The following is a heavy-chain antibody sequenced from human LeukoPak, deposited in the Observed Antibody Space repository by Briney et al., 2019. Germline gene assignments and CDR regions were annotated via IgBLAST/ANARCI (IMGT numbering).Heavy chain of an antibody. CDR3: ARHDYYDSSGPFDY. Sequence: PTASVKVSCKASGYTFTSYGISWVRQAPGQGLEWMGWISAYNGNTNYAQKLQGRVTMTTDASTSTAYMELRSLRSDDTVVYYCARHDYYDSSGPFDYWGQGTLVTVSS. J-gene: IGHJ4*02. CDR1: GYTFTSYG. D-gene: IGHD3-22*01. CDR2: ISAYNGNT. V-gene: IGHV1-18*01.